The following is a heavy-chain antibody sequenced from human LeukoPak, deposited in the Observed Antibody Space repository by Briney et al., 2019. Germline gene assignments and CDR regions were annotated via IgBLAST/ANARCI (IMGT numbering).Heavy chain of an antibody. CDR1: GYTFTSYG. CDR2: ISAYNGNT. CDR3: ARDLERLYPGGAFDI. J-gene: IGHJ3*02. V-gene: IGHV1-18*01. D-gene: IGHD3-16*02. Sequence: GASVKVSCKASGYTFTSYGISWVRQAPGQGLEWMGWISAYNGNTNYAQKLQGRVTMTRDTSISTAYMELSRLRSDDTAVYYCARDLERLYPGGAFDIWGQGTMVTVSS.